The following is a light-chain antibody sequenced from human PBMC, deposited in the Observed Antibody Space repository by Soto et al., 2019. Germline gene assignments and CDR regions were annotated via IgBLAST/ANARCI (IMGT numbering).Light chain of an antibody. CDR2: KAS. CDR3: QQYDTYWT. CDR1: QDISSW. J-gene: IGKJ1*01. V-gene: IGKV1-5*03. Sequence: DIQMTQSPSFVSASVGDRVTITFRASQDISSWLVWYQQKPGKAPNLLIYKASSLKSGVPSRFSGSGSGTEFTLTISSLQPDDFATYYCQQYDTYWTFGQGTKV.